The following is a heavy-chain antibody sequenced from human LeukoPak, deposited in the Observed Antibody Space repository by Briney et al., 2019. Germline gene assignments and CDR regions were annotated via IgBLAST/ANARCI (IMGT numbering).Heavy chain of an antibody. V-gene: IGHV1-46*01. J-gene: IGHJ4*02. CDR3: AREIPRAYYFDY. CDR2: IIPDGGIT. CDR1: GYTFSSYY. Sequence: ASVKVSCKASGYTFSSYYFHWVRQAPGQGLEYMGIIIPDGGITSYPQKFQGRVTMTRDTSTSTVYMELSSLTSEDTAVYYCAREIPRAYYFDYWGQGTLVTVSS. D-gene: IGHD2-21*01.